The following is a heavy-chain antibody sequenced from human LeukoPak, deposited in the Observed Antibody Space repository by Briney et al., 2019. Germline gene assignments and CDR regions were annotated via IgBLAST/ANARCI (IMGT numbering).Heavy chain of an antibody. CDR3: ASPPLFYGGNEDYYYYYGMDV. CDR2: ISSSSSTI. V-gene: IGHV3-48*04. D-gene: IGHD4-23*01. Sequence: PGGSLRLSCAASGFTFSNAWMNWVRQAPWKGLEWVSYISSSSSTIYYADSVKGRFTISRDNAKNSLYLQMNSLRAEDTAVYYCASPPLFYGGNEDYYYYYGMDVWGQGTTVTVSS. CDR1: GFTFSNAW. J-gene: IGHJ6*02.